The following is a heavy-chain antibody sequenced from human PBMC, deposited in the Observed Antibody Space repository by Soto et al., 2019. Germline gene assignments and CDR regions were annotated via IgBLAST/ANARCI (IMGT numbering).Heavy chain of an antibody. CDR2: ISAYNGNT. J-gene: IGHJ6*02. D-gene: IGHD3-3*01. Sequence: ASVKVSCKASGYTFTSYGISWVRQAPGQGLEWMGWISAYNGNTNYAQKLQGRVTMTTDTSTSTAYMELRSLRSDDTAVYYCARFRKIFGVVIMADGMDVWGQGTTVTVSS. CDR3: ARFRKIFGVVIMADGMDV. V-gene: IGHV1-18*01. CDR1: GYTFTSYG.